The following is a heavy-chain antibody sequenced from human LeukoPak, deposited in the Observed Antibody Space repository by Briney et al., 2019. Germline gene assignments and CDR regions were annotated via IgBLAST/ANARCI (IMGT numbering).Heavy chain of an antibody. V-gene: IGHV3-23*01. Sequence: PGGSLRLSCAASGFTFSSYAMSWVRQAPGKGLEWVSAISGSGGSTYYADSVKGRFTISRDNSKNTLYLQMNSLRAEDTAVYYCAKYVLRYFDWSRKDYWGQGTLVTVSS. J-gene: IGHJ4*02. CDR2: ISGSGGST. CDR1: GFTFSSYA. D-gene: IGHD3-9*01. CDR3: AKYVLRYFDWSRKDY.